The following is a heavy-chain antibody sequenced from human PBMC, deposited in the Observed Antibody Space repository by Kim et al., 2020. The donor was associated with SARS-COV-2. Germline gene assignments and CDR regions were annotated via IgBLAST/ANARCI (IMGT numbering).Heavy chain of an antibody. J-gene: IGHJ3*02. CDR2: IRSKGHGGST. Sequence: GGSLRLSCTASGFTFGDYAMSWFRQAPGKGLEWVGFIRSKGHGGSTEYAVSVKGRFTISRDDSKSIAYLQMNSLKTEDTAVSYCALDYYDSSGYKDAFDIWGQGTMVTVSS. CDR1: GFTFGDYA. D-gene: IGHD3-22*01. V-gene: IGHV3-49*03. CDR3: ALDYYDSSGYKDAFDI.